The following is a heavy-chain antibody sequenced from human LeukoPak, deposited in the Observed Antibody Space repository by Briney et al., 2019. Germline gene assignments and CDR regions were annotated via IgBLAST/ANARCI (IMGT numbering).Heavy chain of an antibody. CDR2: TYSGGST. CDR3: ANLRAGADYYDSSGYW. Sequence: GGSLRLSCAASGFTVSSNYMSWVRQAPGKGLEWVSVTYSGGSTYYADSVKGRFTISRDNSKNTLYLQMNSLRAEDTAVYYCANLRAGADYYDSSGYWGGQGTLVTVSS. J-gene: IGHJ4*02. D-gene: IGHD3-22*01. CDR1: GFTVSSNY. V-gene: IGHV3-66*01.